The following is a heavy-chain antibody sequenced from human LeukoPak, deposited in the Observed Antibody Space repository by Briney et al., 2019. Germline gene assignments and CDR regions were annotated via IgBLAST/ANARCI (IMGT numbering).Heavy chain of an antibody. CDR2: IYTSGST. J-gene: IGHJ6*03. V-gene: IGHV4-61*02. D-gene: IGHD3-16*01. Sequence: SQTLSLTCTVSGGSISSGSYYWSWIRQPAGKGLEWIGRIYTSGSTNYNPSLKSRVNISVDTSKNQFSLKLSSVTAADTAVYYCARETSQKGAHYMDVWGKGTTVTISS. CDR1: GGSISSGSYY. CDR3: ARETSQKGAHYMDV.